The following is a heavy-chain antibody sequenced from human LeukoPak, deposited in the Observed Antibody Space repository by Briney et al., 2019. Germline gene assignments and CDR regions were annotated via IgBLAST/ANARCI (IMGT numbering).Heavy chain of an antibody. CDR3: ARRIYYFDY. V-gene: IGHV3-30*03. J-gene: IGHJ4*02. CDR1: GFTFSSYG. Sequence: GGSLRLSCEASGFTFSSYGMHWVRQAPGKGLEWVAVISYDGSNKYYADSVKGRFTISRDNSKNTLYLQMNSLRAEDTAFYYCARRIYYFDYWGQGTLVTVYS. D-gene: IGHD2/OR15-2a*01. CDR2: ISYDGSNK.